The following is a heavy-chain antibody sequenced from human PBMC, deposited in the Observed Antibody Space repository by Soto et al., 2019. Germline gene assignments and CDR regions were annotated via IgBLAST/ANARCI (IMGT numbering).Heavy chain of an antibody. CDR3: EKFGFGYFNSYRIPRGGVDV. J-gene: IGHJ6*02. Sequence: GEPLKISFQGSGYSFSTNLIAWVRQVPGKGLEWMGIIYPGDSHTIYSPSFQGQVTISVDNSIATAYLQLSSLRASDTAIYYCEKFGFGYFNSYRIPRGGVDVSGLRTTFTACS. CDR1: GYSFSTNL. V-gene: IGHV5-51*01. CDR2: IYPGDSHT. D-gene: IGHD3-10*01.